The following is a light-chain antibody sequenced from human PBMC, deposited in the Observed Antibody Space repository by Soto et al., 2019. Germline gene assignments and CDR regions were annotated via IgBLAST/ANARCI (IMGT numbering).Light chain of an antibody. CDR1: QEISSAY. CDR3: QQYSISPIT. J-gene: IGKJ5*01. Sequence: DIVLTQSPATLSLSPGEGATLSCRASQEISSAYVAWYQQTPGQAPRLLIYGTSNRGTGIPNRFRGSGSGTDFTLTISRLEPEDIAVYYCQQYSISPITFGQGTRLEIK. CDR2: GTS. V-gene: IGKV3-20*01.